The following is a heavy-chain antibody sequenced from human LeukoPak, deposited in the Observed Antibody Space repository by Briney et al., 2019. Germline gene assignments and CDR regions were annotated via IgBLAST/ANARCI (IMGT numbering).Heavy chain of an antibody. CDR1: GFTFSSYS. J-gene: IGHJ4*02. V-gene: IGHV3-48*01. CDR2: ISSTI. Sequence: GGSLRLSCAASGFTFSSYSMNWVRQAPGKGLEWVSYISSTIYYADSVKGRFTISRDNAKNSLYLQMNSLRAEDTAVYYCEAVAGQIWGQGTLVTVSS. D-gene: IGHD6-19*01. CDR3: EAVAGQI.